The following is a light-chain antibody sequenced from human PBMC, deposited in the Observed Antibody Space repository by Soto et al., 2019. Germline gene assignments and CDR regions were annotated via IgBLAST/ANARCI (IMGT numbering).Light chain of an antibody. CDR2: YDS. V-gene: IGLV3-21*01. Sequence: SYELTQPPSVSVAPGKTASVACGGSNIGSKSVHWYQKKSGQAPVLVMYYDSDRPSAIPELFSGSNSGNTATLTISRVEAGDEADYYCQVWDISSGHVVFGGGTTLTVL. J-gene: IGLJ3*02. CDR3: QVWDISSGHVV. CDR1: NIGSKS.